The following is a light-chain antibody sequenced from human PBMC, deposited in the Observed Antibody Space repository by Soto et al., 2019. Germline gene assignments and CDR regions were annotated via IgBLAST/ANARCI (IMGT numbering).Light chain of an antibody. CDR1: SSNIGGNP. Sequence: QSVLTQPPSASGTPGQRVTISCSGSSSNIGGNPVNWYQQLPGTAPKLLIYSDNQRPSGVPDRFSGSKSGTPASLAISGLQSDEEADYYCAAWDDSLNGRVFGGGTKVTVL. V-gene: IGLV1-44*01. CDR3: AAWDDSLNGRV. J-gene: IGLJ2*01. CDR2: SDN.